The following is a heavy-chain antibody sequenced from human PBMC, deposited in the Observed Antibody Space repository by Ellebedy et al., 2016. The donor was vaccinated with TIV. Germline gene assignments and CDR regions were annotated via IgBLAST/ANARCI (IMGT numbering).Heavy chain of an antibody. CDR1: GFVFRRYG. V-gene: IGHV3-23*01. CDR3: ARGYTGDDWAAYYGMDV. D-gene: IGHD5-12*01. Sequence: GGSLRLXCAASGFVFRRYGMYWVRQAPGKGLEWISCISARADRTYIVDSVKGRFYISRDNSESTLYLQMNSLRADDTAVYYCARGYTGDDWAAYYGMDVWGRGTTVTVSS. CDR2: ISARADRT. J-gene: IGHJ6*02.